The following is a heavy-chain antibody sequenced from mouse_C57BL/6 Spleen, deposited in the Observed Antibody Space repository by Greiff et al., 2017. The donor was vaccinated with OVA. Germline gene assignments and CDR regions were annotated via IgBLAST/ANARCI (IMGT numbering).Heavy chain of an antibody. CDR3: ANLLHFDY. J-gene: IGHJ2*01. D-gene: IGHD1-1*01. Sequence: VQLQQSGPELVKPGASVKISCKASGYAFSSSWMNWVKQRPGKGLEWIGRIYPGDGDTNYNGKFKGKATLTADKSSSTAYMQLSSLTSEDSAVYFCANLLHFDYWGQGTTLTVSS. CDR1: GYAFSSSW. V-gene: IGHV1-82*01. CDR2: IYPGDGDT.